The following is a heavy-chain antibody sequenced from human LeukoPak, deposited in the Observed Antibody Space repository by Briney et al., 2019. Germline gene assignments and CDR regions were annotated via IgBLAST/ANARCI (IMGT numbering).Heavy chain of an antibody. CDR1: GFTFSSYW. J-gene: IGHJ4*02. V-gene: IGHV3-74*01. Sequence: PGGSLRLSCAASGFTFSSYWMHWVRQAPGKGLVWVSRINSDGSSTSYADSVKGRFTISRDNAKNTLYLQMNSLRAEDTAVYYCARARSAMTTVTTGGLLGYWGQGTLVTVSS. CDR3: ARARSAMTTVTTGGLLGY. CDR2: INSDGSST. D-gene: IGHD4-17*01.